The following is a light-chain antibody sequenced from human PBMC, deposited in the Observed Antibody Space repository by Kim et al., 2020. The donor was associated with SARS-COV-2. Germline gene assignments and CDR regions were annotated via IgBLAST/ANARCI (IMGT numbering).Light chain of an antibody. CDR1: QVINNY. CDR3: QKYDSAPWT. Sequence: GERVTITGRASQVINNYLAWYQQKPGKAPTVLIYGASTLHSGVPSRFSGSGSGTDFTLTISSLQPEDVGTYYCQKYDSAPWTFGHGTKVDIK. J-gene: IGKJ1*01. V-gene: IGKV1-27*01. CDR2: GAS.